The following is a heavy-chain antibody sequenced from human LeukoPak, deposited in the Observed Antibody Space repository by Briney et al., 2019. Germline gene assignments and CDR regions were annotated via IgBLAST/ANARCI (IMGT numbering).Heavy chain of an antibody. V-gene: IGHV1-2*04. D-gene: IGHD2-2*01. CDR1: GYTFTGYY. CDR3: AREVVPAGQRGNWFDP. Sequence: ASVKVSCKASGYTFTGYYMHWVRQAPGQGLEWMGWINPNSGGTNYAQKFQGWVTMTRDTSISTAYMELSRLRSDDTAVYYCAREVVPAGQRGNWFDPWGQGTLVTLSS. J-gene: IGHJ5*02. CDR2: INPNSGGT.